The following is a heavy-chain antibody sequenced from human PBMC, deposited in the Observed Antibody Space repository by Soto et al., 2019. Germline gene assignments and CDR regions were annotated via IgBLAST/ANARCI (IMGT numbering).Heavy chain of an antibody. CDR1: GGSISSYY. CDR3: ARHATGRGYYSLDY. CDR2: IYYRGST. Sequence: QVQLQESGPGLVKTSETLSLTCNVSGGSISSYYWRWLRQPPGKGLEWIGYIYYRGSTNYSPSLKSRVTISVDTSKNQFSLKLSSVTAADTAVYYCARHATGRGYYSLDYWGQGSLVIVSS. D-gene: IGHD3-3*01. V-gene: IGHV4-59*08. J-gene: IGHJ4*02.